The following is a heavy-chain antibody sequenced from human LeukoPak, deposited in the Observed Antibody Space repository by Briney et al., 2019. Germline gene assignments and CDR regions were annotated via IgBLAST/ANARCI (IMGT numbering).Heavy chain of an antibody. D-gene: IGHD3-10*01. CDR2: IYSGGST. CDR3: ARSTLWFGADY. V-gene: IGHV3-53*01. Sequence: GGSLRLSCAASGFTVSSNYMSWVRQAPGKGLEWVSVIYSGGSTYYADSVKGRFTISGDNSKNTLYLQMNSLRAEDTAVYYCARSTLWFGADYWGQGTLVTVSS. CDR1: GFTVSSNY. J-gene: IGHJ4*02.